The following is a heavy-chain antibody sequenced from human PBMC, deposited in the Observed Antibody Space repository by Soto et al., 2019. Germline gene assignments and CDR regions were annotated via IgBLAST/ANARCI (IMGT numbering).Heavy chain of an antibody. CDR1: GYSFTSYW. D-gene: IGHD6-13*01. Sequence: GESLKISCKGSGYSFTSYWIGWVRQMPGKGLEWMGIIYPGDSDTRYSPSFQGQVTISADKSISTAYLQWSSLKASDTAMYYCARHGGCRYSSSIVQDAFDIWGQGTMVTVSS. V-gene: IGHV5-51*01. CDR2: IYPGDSDT. J-gene: IGHJ3*02. CDR3: ARHGGCRYSSSIVQDAFDI.